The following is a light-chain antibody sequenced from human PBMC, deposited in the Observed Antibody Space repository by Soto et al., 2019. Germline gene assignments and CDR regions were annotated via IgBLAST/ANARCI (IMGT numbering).Light chain of an antibody. CDR3: SSYMPSITDWV. V-gene: IGLV2-14*01. J-gene: IGLJ3*02. CDR2: EVT. CDR1: SSDVGGYNL. Sequence: QSVLTQPASVSGSPGQSITISCTGTSSDVGGYNLVSWYQQYPGEAPKLIIYEVTNRPSGVSNRFSGSKSGNTASLIISGLQAEDEADYYCSSYMPSITDWVFGGGTKLTVL.